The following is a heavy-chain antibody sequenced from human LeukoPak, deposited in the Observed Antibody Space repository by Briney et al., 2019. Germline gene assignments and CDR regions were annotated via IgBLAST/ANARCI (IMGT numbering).Heavy chain of an antibody. J-gene: IGHJ5*02. CDR1: GYTFTSYY. V-gene: IGHV1-46*01. CDR2: INPSGGST. CDR3: ARVNAGYSSSRYNWFDP. D-gene: IGHD6-13*01. Sequence: ASLKVSCEASGYTFTSYYMHWVRQAPGQGLEWMGIINPSGGSTSYAQKFQGRVTMTRDMSTSTVYMELSSLRSEDTAVYDCARVNAGYSSSRYNWFDPWGQGTLVTVSS.